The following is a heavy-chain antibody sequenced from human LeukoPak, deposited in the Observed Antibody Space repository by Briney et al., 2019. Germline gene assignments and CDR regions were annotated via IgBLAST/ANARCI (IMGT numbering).Heavy chain of an antibody. CDR3: ANSYYYGSGSYRDY. D-gene: IGHD3-10*01. CDR1: TFTVASNY. J-gene: IGHJ4*02. Sequence: PGGSLRLSCAVSTFTVASNYMSWVRQAPGKGLEWVSAISGSGGSTYYADSVKGRFTISRDNSKNTLYLQMNSLRAEDTAVYYCANSYYYGSGSYRDYWGQGTLVTVSS. V-gene: IGHV3-23*01. CDR2: ISGSGGST.